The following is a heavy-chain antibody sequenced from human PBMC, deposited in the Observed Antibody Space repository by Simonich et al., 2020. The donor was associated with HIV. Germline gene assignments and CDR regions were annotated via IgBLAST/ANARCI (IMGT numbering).Heavy chain of an antibody. CDR2: IRSKANSYAT. CDR3: SRQIVGATTAGY. D-gene: IGHD1-26*01. J-gene: IGHJ4*02. V-gene: IGHV3-73*02. CDR1: GFTFSGSS. Sequence: EVQLVESGGGLVQPGGSLKLSCAASGFTFSGSSMHWVRQASGKGLEWVGRIRSKANSYATTYAASVNGRFTISRDDSKNTAYLQMNSLKTEDTAVYYCSRQIVGATTAGYWGQGTLVTVSS.